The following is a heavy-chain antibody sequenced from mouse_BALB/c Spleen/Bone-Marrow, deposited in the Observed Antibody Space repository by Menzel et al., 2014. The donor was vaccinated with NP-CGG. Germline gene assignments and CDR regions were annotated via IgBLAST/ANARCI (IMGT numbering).Heavy chain of an antibody. J-gene: IGHJ2*01. D-gene: IGHD2-2*01. CDR1: GFTFSSFG. Sequence: EVKLMESGGGLVQPGGSRKLSCAASGFTFSSFGMHWVRQAPEKGLEWVAYISSVSTTISYADTVKGRFTISRDDPKNPLVLQMTSLRSEDTAMYYCARCGYGDFDYWGQGTTLTVSS. CDR3: ARCGYGDFDY. CDR2: ISSVSTTI. V-gene: IGHV5-17*02.